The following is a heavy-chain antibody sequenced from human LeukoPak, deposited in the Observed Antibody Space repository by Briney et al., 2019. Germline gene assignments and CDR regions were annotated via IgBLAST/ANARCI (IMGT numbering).Heavy chain of an antibody. CDR1: GGTFSSYA. CDR3: AREGYSSSWYFDY. J-gene: IGHJ4*02. CDR2: IIPIFGTA. D-gene: IGHD6-13*01. Sequence: ASVKVSCKASGGTFSSYAISWVRQAPGQGLEWMGGIIPIFGTANYAQKFQGRVTITADESTSTAYMELSSLRSEDTAVYYCAREGYSSSWYFDYWAREPWSPSPQ. V-gene: IGHV1-69*01.